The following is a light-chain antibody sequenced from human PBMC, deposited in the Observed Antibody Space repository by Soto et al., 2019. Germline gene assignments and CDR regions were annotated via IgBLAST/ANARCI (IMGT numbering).Light chain of an antibody. CDR1: ESISTY. CDR3: QQRSSGVT. J-gene: IGKJ5*01. Sequence: EIVLTQSPATLSLSPGERATLSCRASESISTYLGWCQQKPGQAPRPLIYDASNRATGIPARFSGSGSGTEFTLTISSLEPEDSAVYFCQQRSSGVTFGQGTRLEIK. V-gene: IGKV3-11*01. CDR2: DAS.